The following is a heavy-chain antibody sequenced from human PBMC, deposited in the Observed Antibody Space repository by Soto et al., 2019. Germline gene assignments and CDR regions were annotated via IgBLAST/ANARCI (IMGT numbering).Heavy chain of an antibody. V-gene: IGHV1-8*01. CDR1: GYTFTSYD. CDR3: ARGTVRDYVSADAFDI. Sequence: ASVKVSCKASGYTFTSYDINWVRQATGQGLEWMGWMNPNSGNTGYAQKFQGRVTMTRNTSISTAYMELSSLRSEDTAVYYCARGTVRDYVSADAFDIWGKEKMVTVPS. J-gene: IGHJ3*02. CDR2: MNPNSGNT. D-gene: IGHD4-17*01.